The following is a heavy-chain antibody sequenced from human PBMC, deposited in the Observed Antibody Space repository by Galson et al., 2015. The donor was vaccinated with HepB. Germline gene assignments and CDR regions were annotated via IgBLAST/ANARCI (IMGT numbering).Heavy chain of an antibody. CDR2: INANSGST. D-gene: IGHD2-15*01. J-gene: IGHJ4*02. V-gene: IGHV1-2*04. Sequence: SVKVSCKASGYTFTNYYLHWVRQAPGQGLEWMGWINANSGSTNYAQKYQGWVTMTRDTSISTAYMELSKLRSDDTAVYYCARGYCTGGNCYNFAYWGQGTLFTVPS. CDR3: ARGYCTGGNCYNFAY. CDR1: GYTFTNYY.